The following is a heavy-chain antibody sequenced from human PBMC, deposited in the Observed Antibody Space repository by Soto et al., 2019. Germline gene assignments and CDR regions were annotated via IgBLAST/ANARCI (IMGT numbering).Heavy chain of an antibody. Sequence: SETLCLTWTVSGGSISGDCWSWIRLPPGKGVEWIGYIHSSGSTNYNPSLKSRVTISVDTSKNQFSLKLTSVTAADTAVYYCARVVGDGYSDYWGQGTLVTVS. D-gene: IGHD1-26*01. CDR2: IHSSGST. CDR1: GGSISGDC. CDR3: ARVVGDGYSDY. J-gene: IGHJ4*01. V-gene: IGHV4-59*01.